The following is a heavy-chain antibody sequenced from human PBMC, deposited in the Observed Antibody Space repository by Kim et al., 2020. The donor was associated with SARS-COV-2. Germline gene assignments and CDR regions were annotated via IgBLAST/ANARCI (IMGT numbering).Heavy chain of an antibody. V-gene: IGHV3-7*01. CDR3: ARDWGRVAVAGNNWFDP. D-gene: IGHD6-19*01. J-gene: IGHJ5*02. CDR2: IKQDGSEK. CDR1: GFTFSSYW. Sequence: GGSLRLSCAASGFTFSSYWMSWVHQAPGKGLEWVANIKQDGSEKYYVYSVKGRFTISRDNAKNSLYLQMNSLRAEDTAVYYCARDWGRVAVAGNNWFDPWGQRTLVTVSS.